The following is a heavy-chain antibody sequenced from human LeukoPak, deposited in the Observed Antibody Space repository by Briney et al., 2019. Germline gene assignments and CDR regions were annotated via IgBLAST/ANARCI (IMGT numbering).Heavy chain of an antibody. CDR1: GFTFSSYA. D-gene: IGHD3-3*01. Sequence: PGGSLRLSCAASGFTFSSYAMSWVRQAPGKGLEWVSAISDSGGSTYYADSVKGRFTISRDNSKNTLYLQMNSLRAEDTAVYYCARVPERFHPMRITIFGVVARPYYYYGMDVWGQGTTVTVSS. CDR3: ARVPERFHPMRITIFGVVARPYYYYGMDV. CDR2: ISDSGGST. V-gene: IGHV3-23*01. J-gene: IGHJ6*02.